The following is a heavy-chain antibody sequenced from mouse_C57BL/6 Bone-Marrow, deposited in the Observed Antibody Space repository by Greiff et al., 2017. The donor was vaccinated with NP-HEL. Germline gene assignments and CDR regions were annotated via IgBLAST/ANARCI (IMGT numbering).Heavy chain of an antibody. CDR3: ARPYGSSYDYFDY. Sequence: EVHLVESGGGLVKPGGSLKLSCAASGFTFSSYAMSWVRQTPEKRLEWVATISDGGSYTYYPDNVKGRFTISRDNAKNNLYLQMSHLKSEDTAMYYCARPYGSSYDYFDYWGQGTTLTVSS. V-gene: IGHV5-4*01. D-gene: IGHD1-1*01. CDR2: ISDGGSYT. CDR1: GFTFSSYA. J-gene: IGHJ2*01.